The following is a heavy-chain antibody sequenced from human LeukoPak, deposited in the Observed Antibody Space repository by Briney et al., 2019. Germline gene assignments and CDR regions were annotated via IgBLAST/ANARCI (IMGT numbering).Heavy chain of an antibody. CDR2: ISASGGGT. CDR3: AKNLLGSEAFSWYFDL. D-gene: IGHD1-26*01. CDR1: GYTFSSDG. J-gene: IGHJ2*01. Sequence: GRSLRLSCAASGYTFSSDGMSWVPQAPGKGLEWVSSISASGGGTVYADSVKGRVTISRDNSKNTLYLQMHSLRAEDTAVYSCAKNLLGSEAFSWYFDLWGRGTLVTVSS. V-gene: IGHV3-23*01.